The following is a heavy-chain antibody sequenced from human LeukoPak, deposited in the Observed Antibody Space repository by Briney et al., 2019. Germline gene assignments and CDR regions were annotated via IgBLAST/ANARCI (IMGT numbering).Heavy chain of an antibody. Sequence: ASVKVSCKASGYTFTSYGISWVRQAPGQGLEWMGWISAYNGNTNYAQKLQGRVTMTTDTSTSTAYMELRSLRSDDTAVYYCARGLRRGYSGYDTFDYWGQGTLVTVSS. CDR1: GYTFTSYG. CDR3: ARGLRRGYSGYDTFDY. V-gene: IGHV1-18*01. D-gene: IGHD5-12*01. CDR2: ISAYNGNT. J-gene: IGHJ4*02.